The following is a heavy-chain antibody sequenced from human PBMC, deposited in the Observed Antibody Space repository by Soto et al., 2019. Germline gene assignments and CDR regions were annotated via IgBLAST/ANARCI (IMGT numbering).Heavy chain of an antibody. Sequence: QITLKESGPTLVKPTQPLTLTCTFSGFSLSTSGVGVGWIRQPPGKALEWLALIYWDDDKRYSPSLKSRHTITNDTSKNQGVLTMTNMDPVDTATYYCAHRAAAGYFDYWGQGTLVTVSS. CDR1: GFSLSTSGVG. CDR2: IYWDDDK. D-gene: IGHD6-13*01. V-gene: IGHV2-5*02. CDR3: AHRAAAGYFDY. J-gene: IGHJ4*02.